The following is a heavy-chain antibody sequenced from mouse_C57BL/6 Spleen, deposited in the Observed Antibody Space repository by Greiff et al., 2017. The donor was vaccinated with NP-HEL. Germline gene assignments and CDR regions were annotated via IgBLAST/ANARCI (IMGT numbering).Heavy chain of an antibody. J-gene: IGHJ2*01. CDR1: GYSITSGYY. D-gene: IGHD2-10*01. CDR3: AREGPYHHFDY. V-gene: IGHV3-6*01. Sequence: EVKLQESGPGLVKPSQSLSLTCSVTGYSITSGYYWNWIRQFPGNKLEWMGYISYDGSNNYNPSLKNRISITRDTSKNQFFLKLNSVTTEDTATYYCAREGPYHHFDYWGQGTTLTVSS. CDR2: ISYDGSN.